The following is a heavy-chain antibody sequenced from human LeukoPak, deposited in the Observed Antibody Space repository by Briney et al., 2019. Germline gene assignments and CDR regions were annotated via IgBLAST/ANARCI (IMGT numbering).Heavy chain of an antibody. CDR2: ISYDGSNK. D-gene: IGHD3-10*01. J-gene: IGHJ5*02. V-gene: IGHV3-30-3*01. CDR1: GFTFSSYA. Sequence: GGSLRLSYAASGFTFSSYAMHWVRQAPGKGLEWVAVISYDGSNKYYADSVKGRFTISRDNSKNTLYLQMNSLRAEDTAVYYCARGPYGSGESNWFDPWGQGTLVTVSS. CDR3: ARGPYGSGESNWFDP.